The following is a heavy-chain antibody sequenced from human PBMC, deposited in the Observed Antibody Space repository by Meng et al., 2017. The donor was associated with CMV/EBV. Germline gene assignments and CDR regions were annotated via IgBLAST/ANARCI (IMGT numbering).Heavy chain of an antibody. J-gene: IGHJ5*02. CDR3: AKDCWFDP. CDR2: ISGRGVST. CDR1: GFTFSSYA. V-gene: IGHV3-23*01. Sequence: GESLKISCAASGFTFSSYAMSWVRQAPGKGLEWVSAISGRGVSTYYADSVRGRFTISRDNSKNTLYLQMNGLRAEDTAVYYCAKDCWFDPWGQGTLVTVSS.